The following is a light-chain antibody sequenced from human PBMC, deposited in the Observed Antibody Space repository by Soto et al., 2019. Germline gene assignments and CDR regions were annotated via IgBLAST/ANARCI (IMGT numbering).Light chain of an antibody. V-gene: IGLV1-44*01. CDR3: AAWDDSLNGVV. J-gene: IGLJ2*01. CDR2: SNN. CDR1: SSNIGSNN. Sequence: QSVLTQPPSASGTPGQRVTISCSGTSSNIGSNNVNWYQQLPGTAPKLLIYSNNQRPSGVPDRVSGSKSGTAASLAISGLQSEDEADYYCAAWDDSLNGVVFGGGTKVTVL.